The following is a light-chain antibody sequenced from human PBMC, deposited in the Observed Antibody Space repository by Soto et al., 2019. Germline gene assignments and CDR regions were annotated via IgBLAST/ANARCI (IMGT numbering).Light chain of an antibody. Sequence: QSALTQPPSVSGSPGQSVAISCTGTSSDVGGYNFVSWYQQHPGKAPKVMIYDVSGRPSGVPDRFSGSKSGNTASLTISGLLAEDEADYYCCSYAGNSVIFGGGTQLTVL. V-gene: IGLV2-11*01. CDR1: SSDVGGYNF. CDR2: DVS. J-gene: IGLJ2*01. CDR3: CSYAGNSVI.